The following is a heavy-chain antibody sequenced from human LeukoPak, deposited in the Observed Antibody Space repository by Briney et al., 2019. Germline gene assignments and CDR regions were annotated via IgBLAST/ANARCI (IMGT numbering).Heavy chain of an antibody. D-gene: IGHD3-22*01. CDR3: ARHQYYDSRGSHYYSYYYMDV. V-gene: IGHV4-38-2*01. CDR1: GDSISSVYY. CDR2: IYHSGTS. J-gene: IGHJ6*03. Sequence: PSETLSLTCAVSGDSISSVYYWGWIRQPPGKGLEWVGTIYHSGTSYYNPSLKSRVTTSLDTSKNQFSLKLSSATAADTAVYYCARHQYYDSRGSHYYSYYYMDVWGKGTTVTVSS.